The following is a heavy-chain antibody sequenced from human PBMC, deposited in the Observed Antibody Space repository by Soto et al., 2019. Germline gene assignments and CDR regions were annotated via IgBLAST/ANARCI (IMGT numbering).Heavy chain of an antibody. V-gene: IGHV3-30*18. Sequence: QVQLVESGGGVVQPGRSLRLSCAASGFTFSSYGMHWVRQAPGKGLEWVAVISNDGSNKYYADSVKGRFTISRDNSKNTLYLQMNSLRAEDTAVYYCAKDGDPQWLVLLGSSYFDYWGQGTLVTVSS. CDR2: ISNDGSNK. CDR3: AKDGDPQWLVLLGSSYFDY. CDR1: GFTFSSYG. D-gene: IGHD6-19*01. J-gene: IGHJ4*02.